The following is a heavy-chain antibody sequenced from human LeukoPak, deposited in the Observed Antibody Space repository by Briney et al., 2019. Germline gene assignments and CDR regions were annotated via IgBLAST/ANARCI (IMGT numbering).Heavy chain of an antibody. Sequence: PGGSLRLSCAASGFTFSSYAMSWVRQPPGKGLEWASAISGSGGSTYYADSVKGRFTISRDNSKNTLYLQMNSLRAEDTAVYYCAKAVGATTMDFDYWGQGTLVTVSS. J-gene: IGHJ4*02. CDR1: GFTFSSYA. D-gene: IGHD1-26*01. V-gene: IGHV3-23*01. CDR3: AKAVGATTMDFDY. CDR2: ISGSGGST.